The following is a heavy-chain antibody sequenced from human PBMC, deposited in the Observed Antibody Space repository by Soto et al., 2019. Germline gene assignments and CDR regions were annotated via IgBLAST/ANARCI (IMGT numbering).Heavy chain of an antibody. J-gene: IGHJ5*02. Sequence: QVQLVESGGGVVQPGRSLRLSCAASGFTFSGYAMHWVRQAPGKGLEWVAVISYDGSNKYYADSVKGRFTISRDNSKNTLYLQMNSLRAEDTAVYYCARTTQDWFDPWGQGTLVTVSS. V-gene: IGHV3-30-3*01. CDR3: ARTTQDWFDP. CDR2: ISYDGSNK. D-gene: IGHD1-1*01. CDR1: GFTFSGYA.